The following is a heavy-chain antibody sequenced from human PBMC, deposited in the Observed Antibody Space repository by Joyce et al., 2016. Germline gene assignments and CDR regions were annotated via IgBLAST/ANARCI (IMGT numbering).Heavy chain of an antibody. CDR2: IYGGGDT. CDR1: GFTVSNNY. V-gene: IGHV3-53*01. CDR3: ARVPGFH. Sequence: EVQLVESGGGLIQPGGSLRLSCAAFGFTVSNNYMTWVRQAPGKGLEWVSFIYGGGDTYYADSVKGRFTISRDKNTLYLQMNSLRVEDTAVYYCARVPGFHWGQGTLVTVSS. J-gene: IGHJ4*02.